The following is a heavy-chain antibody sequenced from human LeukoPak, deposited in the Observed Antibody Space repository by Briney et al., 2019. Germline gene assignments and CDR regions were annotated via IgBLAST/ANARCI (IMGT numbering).Heavy chain of an antibody. CDR2: IRYDGSNK. D-gene: IGHD4-17*01. J-gene: IGHJ4*02. CDR3: AKNLESYGDSSTDF. CDR1: GFTFSSYG. Sequence: PGGSLRLSCAASGFTFSSYGMHWVRQAPGKGLEWVAFIRYDGSNKYYADSVKGRFTISRDNSKNTLYLQMNSLRADVTAVYYCAKNLESYGDSSTDFWGQGTLVTVSS. V-gene: IGHV3-30*02.